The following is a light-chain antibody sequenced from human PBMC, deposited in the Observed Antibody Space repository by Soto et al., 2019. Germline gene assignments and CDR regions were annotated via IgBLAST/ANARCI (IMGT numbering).Light chain of an antibody. CDR2: GAS. CDR3: QQYDRSPLT. J-gene: IGKJ4*01. CDR1: QSVSSSY. Sequence: EIVLTQSPGTLSLSPGERATLSCRASQSVSSSYLAWYQQKPGQAPRLLIYGASSRATGSPDRFSGSGSGTDFNLTISRLEPEDFAVYYCQQYDRSPLTFGGGTKVEVK. V-gene: IGKV3-20*01.